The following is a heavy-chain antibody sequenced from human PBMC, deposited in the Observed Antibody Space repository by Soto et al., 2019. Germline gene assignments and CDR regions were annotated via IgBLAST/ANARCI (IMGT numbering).Heavy chain of an antibody. D-gene: IGHD3-3*01. CDR1: GYTSSRHG. CDR3: AWGADDFSSGYHYEY. CDR2: SGNT. J-gene: IGHJ4*02. Sequence: QVQLVQSGAEVKKPGASVTVSCKASGYTSSRHGISWVRQAPGQGLEWMAWSGNTNYAQKFQGRLTLTTNPSTRTAYMELRSLRSDDTAVYYCAWGADDFSSGYHYEYWGQGTLVTVSS. V-gene: IGHV1-18*04.